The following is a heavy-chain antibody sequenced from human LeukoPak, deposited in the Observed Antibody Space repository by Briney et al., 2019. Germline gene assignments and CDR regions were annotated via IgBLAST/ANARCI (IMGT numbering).Heavy chain of an antibody. J-gene: IGHJ6*02. CDR1: GYTFTSYG. CDR3: ARDLDLGYCSGGSCYYGMDV. CDR2: ISAYNGNT. V-gene: IGHV1-18*01. D-gene: IGHD2-15*01. Sequence: ASVKVSCKASGYTFTSYGISWVRQAPGQGLEWMGWISAYNGNTNYAQKLQGRVTMTTDTSTSTAYMELRSLRSEDTAVYYCARDLDLGYCSGGSCYYGMDVWGQGTTVTVSS.